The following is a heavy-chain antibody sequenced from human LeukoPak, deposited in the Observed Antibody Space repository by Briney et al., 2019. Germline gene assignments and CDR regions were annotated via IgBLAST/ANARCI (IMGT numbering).Heavy chain of an antibody. V-gene: IGHV3-15*01. J-gene: IGHJ4*02. CDR1: GFTFNNAW. Sequence: PGGSPRLSCAASGFTFNNAWMNWVRQAPGKGLEWVGRIKSKNVGGTTDYAAPVKGRFTISRDDSKNTVYLQMNSLKTEDTAVYYCTTGDYDFWSGFYSPNHYFDYWGQGTLVTVSS. D-gene: IGHD3-3*01. CDR3: TTGDYDFWSGFYSPNHYFDY. CDR2: IKSKNVGGTT.